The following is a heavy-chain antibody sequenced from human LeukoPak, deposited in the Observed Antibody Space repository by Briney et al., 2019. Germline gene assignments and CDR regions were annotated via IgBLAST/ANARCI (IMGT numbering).Heavy chain of an antibody. CDR3: SRERGYSYGYSDY. J-gene: IGHJ4*02. D-gene: IGHD5-18*01. Sequence: GGSLRLSCAASGFTFSSYSMNWVRQAPGKGLGWVSSISSSSTSMYYADSVKGRFTISRDNAKNSLYLQMNSLRAEDTAVYYCSRERGYSYGYSDYWGQGTLVTVSS. CDR1: GFTFSSYS. CDR2: ISSSSTSM. V-gene: IGHV3-21*01.